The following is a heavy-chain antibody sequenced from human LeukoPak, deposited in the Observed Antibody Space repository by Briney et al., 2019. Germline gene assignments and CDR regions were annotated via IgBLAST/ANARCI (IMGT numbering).Heavy chain of an antibody. Sequence: GGSLRLSCAASGFTFSTYNMNWLRQAPGKGLEWVSYISSGSSTIFYADSVKGRFTISRDNAKTSLYLQMNSLRAEDTAVYYCARTTPSGSYWFYYWGQGTLVTVSS. CDR2: ISSGSSTI. CDR1: GFTFSTYN. D-gene: IGHD3-10*01. J-gene: IGHJ4*02. CDR3: ARTTPSGSYWFYY. V-gene: IGHV3-48*01.